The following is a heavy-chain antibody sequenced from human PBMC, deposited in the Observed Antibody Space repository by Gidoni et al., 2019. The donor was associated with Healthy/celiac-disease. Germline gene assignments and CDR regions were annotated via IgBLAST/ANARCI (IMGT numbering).Heavy chain of an antibody. J-gene: IGHJ3*02. Sequence: EVQLVQSGAEVKKPGESLRISCKGSGYSFTIYWISWVRQMPGKGLEWMGRIDPSDSYTNYSPSFQGHVTISADKSISTAYLQWSSLKASDTAMYYCARHGITMVQGVMTRMAFDIWGQGTMVTVSS. CDR2: IDPSDSYT. D-gene: IGHD3-10*01. CDR1: GYSFTIYW. CDR3: ARHGITMVQGVMTRMAFDI. V-gene: IGHV5-10-1*03.